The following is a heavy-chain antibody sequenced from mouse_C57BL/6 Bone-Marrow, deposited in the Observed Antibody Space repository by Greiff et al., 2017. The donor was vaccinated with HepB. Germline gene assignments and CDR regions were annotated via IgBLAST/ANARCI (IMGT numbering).Heavy chain of an antibody. CDR3: ARPPWYDGSSLWNFDV. CDR2: ISSGGSYT. V-gene: IGHV5-6*01. J-gene: IGHJ1*03. D-gene: IGHD1-1*01. Sequence: EVKLVESGGDLVKPGGSLKLSCAASGFTFSSYGMSWVRQTPDKRLEWVATISSGGSYTYYPDSVKGRFTISRDNAKNTLYLQMSSLKSEDTAMYYCARPPWYDGSSLWNFDVWGTGTTVTVSS. CDR1: GFTFSSYG.